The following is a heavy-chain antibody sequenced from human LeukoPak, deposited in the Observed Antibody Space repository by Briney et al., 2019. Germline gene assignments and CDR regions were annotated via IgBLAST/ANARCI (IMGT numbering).Heavy chain of an antibody. J-gene: IGHJ4*02. CDR2: ISAYNGNT. CDR3: ARAYYYDSSGYSVY. CDR1: GYTFTSYG. D-gene: IGHD3-22*01. Sequence: ASVKVSCKASGYTFTSYGISWVRQAPGQGLEWMGWISAYNGNTNYAQKLQGRVTMTTDTSTSTAYMELRSLRSDDTAVYYCARAYYYDSSGYSVYWGQGTLVTASS. V-gene: IGHV1-18*01.